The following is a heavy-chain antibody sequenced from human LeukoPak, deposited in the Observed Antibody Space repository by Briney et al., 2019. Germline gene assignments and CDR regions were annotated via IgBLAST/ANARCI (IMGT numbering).Heavy chain of an antibody. V-gene: IGHV3-23*01. CDR3: AKDEVPAAISPDAFDI. CDR1: EFTFGDYT. D-gene: IGHD2-2*01. Sequence: GGSLRLSCTASEFTFGDYTMSWVRQAPGKGLEWVSAISGSGGSTYYADSVKGRFTISRDNSKNTLYLQMNSLRAEDTAVYYCAKDEVPAAISPDAFDIWGQGTMVTVSS. CDR2: ISGSGGST. J-gene: IGHJ3*02.